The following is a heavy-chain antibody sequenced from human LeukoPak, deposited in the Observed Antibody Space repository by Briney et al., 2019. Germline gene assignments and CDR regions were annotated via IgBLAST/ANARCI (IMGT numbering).Heavy chain of an antibody. CDR2: ISWNSGSI. V-gene: IGHV3-9*01. CDR1: GFTFDDYA. CDR3: AKDQNKAFDI. J-gene: IGHJ3*02. Sequence: GGSLRLSCAASGFTFDDYAMHWVRQAPGKGLEWVSGISWNSGSIGYADSVKGRFTISRDNAKNSLYLQMNSLRAEDTALYYCAKDQNKAFDIWGQGTMVTVSS.